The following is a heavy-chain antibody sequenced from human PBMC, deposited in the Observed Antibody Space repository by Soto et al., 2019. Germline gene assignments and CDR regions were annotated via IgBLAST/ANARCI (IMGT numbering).Heavy chain of an antibody. D-gene: IGHD6-13*01. J-gene: IGHJ5*02. CDR3: ARVFFWAAAGPNWFDP. CDR2: IYYSGST. CDR1: GGSISSGDYY. V-gene: IGHV4-30-4*01. Sequence: PSETLSLTCTVSGGSISSGDYYLSWIRQPPGKGLEWIGYIYYSGSTYYNPSLKSRVAISVDTSKNQFSLKLSSVTAADTAVYYCARVFFWAAAGPNWFDPWGQGTLVTVSS.